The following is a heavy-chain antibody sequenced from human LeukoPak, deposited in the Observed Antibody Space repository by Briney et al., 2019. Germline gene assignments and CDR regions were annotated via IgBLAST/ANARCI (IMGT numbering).Heavy chain of an antibody. J-gene: IGHJ4*02. Sequence: GASVKVSCKVSGYTLTELSMHWVRQAPGKGLEWMGGFDPEDGETIYAQKFQGRVTMTEDTSTDTAYMELSSLRSEDTAVYYCATELFSRTIFGVVRNAGNSFDYWGQGTLVTVSS. CDR3: ATELFSRTIFGVVRNAGNSFDY. V-gene: IGHV1-24*01. D-gene: IGHD3-3*01. CDR2: FDPEDGET. CDR1: GYTLTELS.